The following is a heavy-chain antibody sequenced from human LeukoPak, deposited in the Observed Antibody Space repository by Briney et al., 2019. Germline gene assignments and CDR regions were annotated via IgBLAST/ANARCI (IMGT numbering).Heavy chain of an antibody. Sequence: GSLRLSCAASGFNVSNNYMSWVRQAPGKGLEWVSVIYIGGSTYYADSVKGRFTISRDNSKNTLYLQMNSLRGEDTAVYYCARGLAGADWGQGTLVTVSS. CDR2: IYIGGST. CDR3: ARGLAGAD. D-gene: IGHD6-19*01. V-gene: IGHV3-66*01. CDR1: GFNVSNNY. J-gene: IGHJ4*02.